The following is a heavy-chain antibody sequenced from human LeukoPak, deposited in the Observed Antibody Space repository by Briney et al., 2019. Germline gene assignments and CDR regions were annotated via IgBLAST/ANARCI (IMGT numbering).Heavy chain of an antibody. CDR2: MNSDGSSK. CDR3: VKRKDHQYFDY. CDR1: GFTFSNYV. Sequence: GGSLRLSCAASGFTFSNYVMNWVRQAPGKGLVWVSRMNSDGSSKSYAGSVKGRFTISRDNSKNTLYLQMNSLRAEDTAIYYCVKRKDHQYFDYWGQGTLVTVSS. J-gene: IGHJ4*02. V-gene: IGHV3-74*01.